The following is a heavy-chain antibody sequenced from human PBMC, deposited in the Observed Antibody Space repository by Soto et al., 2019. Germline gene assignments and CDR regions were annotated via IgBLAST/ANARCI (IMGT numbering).Heavy chain of an antibody. CDR1: GFTFSSYD. CDR3: ARGKALSYYYGMDV. V-gene: IGHV3-13*04. Sequence: EVQLVESGGGLVQPGGSLRLSCAASGFTFSSYDMHWVRQATGKGLEWVSAIGTAGDTYYPGSVKGRFTISRENAKNSLYLQMTSLRAGDTAVYYCARGKALSYYYGMDVWGQGTTVTVSS. CDR2: IGTAGDT. J-gene: IGHJ6*02. D-gene: IGHD3-10*01.